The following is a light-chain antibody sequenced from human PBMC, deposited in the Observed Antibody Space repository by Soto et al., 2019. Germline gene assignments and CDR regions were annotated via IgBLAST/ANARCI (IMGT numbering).Light chain of an antibody. CDR3: QHSYNTLWT. CDR1: QCISRY. CDR2: AGS. V-gene: IGKV1-39*01. J-gene: IGKJ1*01. Sequence: DIQMTQSPSSLSASVGERVTITCRASQCISRYLTWYQQKQGKAPKLLIYAGSSLQSEVPSRFSGSGSGTDFTLTISSLQHEDFATYYWQHSYNTLWTFGQGTKVEIK.